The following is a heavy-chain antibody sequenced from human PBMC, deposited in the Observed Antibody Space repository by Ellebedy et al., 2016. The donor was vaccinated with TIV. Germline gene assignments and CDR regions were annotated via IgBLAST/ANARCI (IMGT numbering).Heavy chain of an antibody. V-gene: IGHV3-30*18. Sequence: GESLKISCAASGFTFSSFGMHWVRQAPGKGREWVAAISYDGNNKYYGDSVKGRFTISRDNSKNTLSLQMNSLRGDDTAVYYCAKELHVDSAYWGQGTLVTVSS. CDR2: ISYDGNNK. CDR1: GFTFSSFG. J-gene: IGHJ4*02. D-gene: IGHD5-18*01. CDR3: AKELHVDSAY.